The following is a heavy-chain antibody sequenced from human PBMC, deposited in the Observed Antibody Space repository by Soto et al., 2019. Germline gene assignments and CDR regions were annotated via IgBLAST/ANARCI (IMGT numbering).Heavy chain of an antibody. CDR3: ATPGDYCGGDCYYAFDI. J-gene: IGHJ3*02. D-gene: IGHD2-21*02. V-gene: IGHV1-24*01. CDR1: GYTLTELS. CDR2: FDPEDGAT. Sequence: ASVKVSCKVSGYTLTELSMHWVRQAPGKGLEWMGGFDPEDGATIYAQKFQGRVTMTEDTSTDTAYMGLSSLRSEDTAVYYCATPGDYCGGDCYYAFDIWGQGTMVTGS.